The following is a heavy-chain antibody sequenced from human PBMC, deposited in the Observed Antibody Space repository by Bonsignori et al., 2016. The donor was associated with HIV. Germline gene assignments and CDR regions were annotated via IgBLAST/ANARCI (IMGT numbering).Heavy chain of an antibody. V-gene: IGHV1-69*10. Sequence: SVKVSCKASGGTFGTYAISWVRQAPGQGPEWMGGIIPMLAITNYAQSFQGRVTISADESTSTAYMELSSLRSEDTAVYYCASPKTFGDYGGFQYYYYMDVWGNGTTVTVSS. J-gene: IGHJ6*03. CDR1: GGTFGTYA. D-gene: IGHD4-23*01. CDR3: ASPKTFGDYGGFQYYYYMDV. CDR2: IIPMLAIT.